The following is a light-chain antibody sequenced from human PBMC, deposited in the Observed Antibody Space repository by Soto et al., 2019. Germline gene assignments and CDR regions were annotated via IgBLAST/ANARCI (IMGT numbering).Light chain of an antibody. CDR1: QSISSTY. CDR2: ATS. Sequence: ELVLTQSPGTLSLSPGEGATLSCRASQSISSTYLAWYQQKPGQAPRLLIYATSTRATGIPDRFSGSGSRTDFTLTISRLEPEDFAVYYCQPYGSFTFGPGTKVDFK. V-gene: IGKV3-20*01. CDR3: QPYGSFT. J-gene: IGKJ3*01.